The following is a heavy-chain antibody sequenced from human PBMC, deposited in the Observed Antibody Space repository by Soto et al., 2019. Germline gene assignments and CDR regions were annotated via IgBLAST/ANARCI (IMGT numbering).Heavy chain of an antibody. V-gene: IGHV4-4*02. Sequence: PSETLSLTCAVSGDSITSDKWWSWIRQPPGKGMKWIGEIYHSGSTKYNPSLKSRVIISVDKSKNQFSLKLSSVTAADTAVYYCARGETQQQRDYWGQGTLVT. CDR3: ARGETQQQRDY. CDR1: GDSITSDKW. CDR2: IYHSGST. D-gene: IGHD6-13*01. J-gene: IGHJ4*02.